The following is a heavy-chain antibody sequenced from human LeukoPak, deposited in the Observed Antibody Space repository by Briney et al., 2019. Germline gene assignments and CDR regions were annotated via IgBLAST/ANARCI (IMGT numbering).Heavy chain of an antibody. CDR3: ARRVVVITESGVNWFDP. CDR2: IYYSGST. CDR1: GGSISSCY. D-gene: IGHD3-22*01. V-gene: IGHV4-59*08. Sequence: SETLSLTCTVYGGSISSCYWSWIRQPPGKGLEWIGYIYYSGSTNYNPSLKSRVTISVDTSKNQFSLKLSSVTAADTAVYYCARRVVVITESGVNWFDPWGQGTLVTVSS. J-gene: IGHJ5*02.